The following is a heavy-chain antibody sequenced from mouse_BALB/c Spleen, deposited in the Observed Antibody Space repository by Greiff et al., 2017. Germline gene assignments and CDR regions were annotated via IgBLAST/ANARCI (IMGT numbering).Heavy chain of an antibody. CDR2: IDPSDSYT. V-gene: IGHV1-69*02. D-gene: IGHD6-2*01. J-gene: IGHJ2*01. CDR1: GYTFTSYW. CDR3: ARGSPYYFDY. Sequence: QVQLQQPGAELVKPGASVTLSCKASGYTFTSYWMHWVKQRPGQGLEWIGEIDPSDSYTNYNQKFKGKATLTVDKSSSTAYMQLSSLTSEDSAVYYCARGSPYYFDYWGQGTTLTVSS.